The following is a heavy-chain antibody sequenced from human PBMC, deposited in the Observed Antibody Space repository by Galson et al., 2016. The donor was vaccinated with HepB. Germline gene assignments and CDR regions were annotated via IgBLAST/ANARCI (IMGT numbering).Heavy chain of an antibody. D-gene: IGHD3-10*01. CDR1: GGSINSIRYY. Sequence: SETLSLTCTVSGGSINSIRYYWDWIRQPPGKGLEYIGTIYYSGRTYYNPSLKSRVTISVDTSKNQFSLKLMSVTAADTAVYYCARHRAIGTVRGPMDYFDYWGQGTLVTVSS. CDR2: IYYSGRT. CDR3: ARHRAIGTVRGPMDYFDY. J-gene: IGHJ4*02. V-gene: IGHV4-39*01.